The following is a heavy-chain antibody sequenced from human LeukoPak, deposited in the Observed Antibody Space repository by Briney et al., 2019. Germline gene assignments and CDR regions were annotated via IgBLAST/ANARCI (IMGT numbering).Heavy chain of an antibody. J-gene: IGHJ4*02. CDR2: ISYDGSNK. CDR3: ARDLVAPSRGYFDY. V-gene: IGHV3-30-3*01. CDR1: GFTFSSYG. Sequence: GGSLRLSCAASGFTFSSYGMHWVREAPGKGLEWVAVISYDGSNKNYVDSVQGRFTIYRNNSKNTLYLQMNSLRAEDTAVYYCARDLVAPSRGYFDYWGQGTLVTVSS. D-gene: IGHD2-15*01.